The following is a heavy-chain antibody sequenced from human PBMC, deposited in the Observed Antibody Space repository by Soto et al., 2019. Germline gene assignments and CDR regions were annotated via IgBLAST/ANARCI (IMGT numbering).Heavy chain of an antibody. CDR1: GFTFSSYE. V-gene: IGHV3-48*03. J-gene: IGHJ6*02. CDR2: ISSSGSTI. Sequence: GGSLRLSCAASGFTFSSYEMNWVRQAPGKGLEWVSYISSSGSTIYYADSVKGRFTISRDNAKNSLSLQMNSLRAEDTAVYYCAREYTAWPLAYGLDVWGQGTTVTVSS. D-gene: IGHD2-2*02. CDR3: AREYTAWPLAYGLDV.